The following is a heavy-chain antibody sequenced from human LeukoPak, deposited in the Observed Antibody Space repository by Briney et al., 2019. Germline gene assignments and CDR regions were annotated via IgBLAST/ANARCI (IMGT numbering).Heavy chain of an antibody. D-gene: IGHD3-16*02. CDR1: GFTFGDYA. V-gene: IGHV3-49*03. J-gene: IGHJ4*02. Sequence: GGSLRLSCTVSGFTFGDYAMGWFRQAPGKGLEWVGFIRSKSYGGATEYAASLKGGFTISRDDSKSIAYLQMNSLKTEDTAVYYCTRGVIDFYYFDYWGQGTLVTVSS. CDR2: IRSKSYGGAT. CDR3: TRGVIDFYYFDY.